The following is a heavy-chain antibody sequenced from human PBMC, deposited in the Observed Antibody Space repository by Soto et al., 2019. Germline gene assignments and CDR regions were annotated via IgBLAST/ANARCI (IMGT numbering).Heavy chain of an antibody. J-gene: IGHJ6*02. CDR3: ARDGDYGGTSNPGYGMDV. CDR2: IIPIFGTA. CDR1: GGTFSSYA. Sequence: QVQLVQSGAEVKKPGSSVKVSCKASGGTFSSYAISWVRQAPGQGLEWMGGIIPIFGTANYAQKFQGRVTITEDNSTSTAYMELSSLRSEDTAVYYCARDGDYGGTSNPGYGMDVWGQGSTVTVSS. V-gene: IGHV1-69*06. D-gene: IGHD4-17*01.